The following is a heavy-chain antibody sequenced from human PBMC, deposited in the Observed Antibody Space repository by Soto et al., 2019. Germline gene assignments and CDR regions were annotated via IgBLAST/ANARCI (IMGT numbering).Heavy chain of an antibody. J-gene: IGHJ3*02. V-gene: IGHV4-59*01. CDR3: AREPRCCGDCYDAFDI. Sequence: SETLSLTCTVSGGSIGSYYWSWIRQPPGKGLEWIGYIYYSGSTNYNPSLKSRVSISVDTSKNQFSLKLSSVTAADTAVYYCAREPRCCGDCYDAFDIWGQGTMVTVSS. CDR1: GGSIGSYY. CDR2: IYYSGST. D-gene: IGHD2-21*02.